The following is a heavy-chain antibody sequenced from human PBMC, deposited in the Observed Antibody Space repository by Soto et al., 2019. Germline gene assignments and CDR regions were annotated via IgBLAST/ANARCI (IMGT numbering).Heavy chain of an antibody. CDR2: IKRDGSEK. CDR1: GFTFSSYW. J-gene: IGHJ4*02. V-gene: IGHV3-7*01. D-gene: IGHD6-6*01. Sequence: PGGSLRLSCAASGFTFSSYWMSWVRQAPGKGLEWVANIKRDGSEKYYVDSVKGRFTISRDNAKNSLYLQMNSLRAEDTAVYYCARDQQLVPPSHDYWGQGTLVTVSS. CDR3: ARDQQLVPPSHDY.